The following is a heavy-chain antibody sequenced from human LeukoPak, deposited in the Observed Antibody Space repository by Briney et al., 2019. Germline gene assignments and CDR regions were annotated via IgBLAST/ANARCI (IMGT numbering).Heavy chain of an antibody. CDR1: GFTFSSYA. CDR2: ISGSGGST. D-gene: IGHD1-7*01. Sequence: GGSLRLSCAASGFTFSSYAMSWVRQASGKGLEWVSAISGSGGSTYYADSVKGRFTISRDNSKNTLYLQMNSLRAEDTAVYYCAKDRITGTTRALRLYDYWGQGTLVTVSS. CDR3: AKDRITGTTRALRLYDY. J-gene: IGHJ4*02. V-gene: IGHV3-23*01.